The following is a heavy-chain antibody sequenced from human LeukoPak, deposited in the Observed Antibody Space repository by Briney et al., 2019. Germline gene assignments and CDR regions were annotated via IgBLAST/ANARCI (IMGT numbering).Heavy chain of an antibody. J-gene: IGHJ4*02. V-gene: IGHV1-69*04. CDR3: ARDGDYDFWSGTFDY. CDR2: IIPILGIA. CDR1: GGTFSSYA. D-gene: IGHD3-3*01. Sequence: ASVKVSCKASGGTFSSYAISWVRQAPGQGLEWMGRIIPILGIANYAQKFQGRVTITADKSTSTAYMELSSLRSDDTAVYYCARDGDYDFWSGTFDYWGQGTLVTVSS.